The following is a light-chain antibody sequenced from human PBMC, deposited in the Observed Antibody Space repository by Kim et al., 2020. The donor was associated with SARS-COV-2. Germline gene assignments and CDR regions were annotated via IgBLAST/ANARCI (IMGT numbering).Light chain of an antibody. CDR1: SSTIGSNH. V-gene: IGLV1-51*01. J-gene: IGLJ2*01. CDR3: GTWDGRMRVGV. Sequence: QKVSRSCSGSSSTIGSNHDSWYQQHQGTVPKLLIYDRNERHPGIPDRFSCSRSGPSATVVITGFQTGDEGDYYCGTWDGRMRVGVFGGGTKLTVL. CDR2: DRN.